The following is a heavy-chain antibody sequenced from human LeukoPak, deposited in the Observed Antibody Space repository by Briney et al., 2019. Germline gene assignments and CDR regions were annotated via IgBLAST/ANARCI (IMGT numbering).Heavy chain of an antibody. Sequence: GGSLRLSCVASGFTFSSYWMSWVRQAPGKGLEWVANIKQDESEKYYVDSVKGRFTISRDNAKNSLYLQMNSLRAEDTAVYYCARDRIGDIAGAFDIWGQGTMVTVSS. CDR2: IKQDESEK. V-gene: IGHV3-7*01. CDR1: GFTFSSYW. D-gene: IGHD2-21*02. CDR3: ARDRIGDIAGAFDI. J-gene: IGHJ3*02.